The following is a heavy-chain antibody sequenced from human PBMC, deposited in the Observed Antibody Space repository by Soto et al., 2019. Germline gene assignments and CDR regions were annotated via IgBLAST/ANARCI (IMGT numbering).Heavy chain of an antibody. V-gene: IGHV4-61*01. CDR2: IYYSGST. Sequence: SETLSLTCTVSGGSVSSGSYYWSWIRQPPGKGLEWIGYIYYSGSTNYNPSLKSRVTISVDTSKNQFSLKLSSVTAADTAVYYCARVRIVVVAATLFDPWGQGTLVTVSS. CDR1: GGSVSSGSYY. J-gene: IGHJ5*02. CDR3: ARVRIVVVAATLFDP. D-gene: IGHD2-15*01.